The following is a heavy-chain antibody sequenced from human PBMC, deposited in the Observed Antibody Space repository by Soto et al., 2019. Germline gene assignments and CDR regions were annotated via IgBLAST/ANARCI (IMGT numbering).Heavy chain of an antibody. CDR3: ARTDRDFYGLDV. V-gene: IGHV3-13*05. CDR1: GFTFRNYD. Sequence: ESGGGLVQPGGSLRLSCEASGFTFRNYDMHWVRQGTGKGLEWVSGISAAGDPVYADSVEGRFTISRENAQNSFFLQMNSLRVGDTAVYYCARTDRDFYGLDVWGQGTTVIVSS. CDR2: ISAAGDP. J-gene: IGHJ6*02.